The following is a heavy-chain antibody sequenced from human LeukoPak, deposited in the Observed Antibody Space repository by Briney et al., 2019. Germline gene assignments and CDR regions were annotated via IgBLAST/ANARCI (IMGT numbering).Heavy chain of an antibody. D-gene: IGHD2-15*01. CDR2: ISYDGSNK. V-gene: IGHV3-30*18. J-gene: IGHJ4*02. CDR1: GFTFSSYG. CDR3: AKLVQVVAATTDFDY. Sequence: GGSLRLSCAASGFTFSSYGMHWVRQAPGKGLEWVAVISYDGSNKYYADSVKGRFTISRDNSKNTLYLQMNSLRAEDTAVYDCAKLVQVVAATTDFDYGGQGTLVTVSS.